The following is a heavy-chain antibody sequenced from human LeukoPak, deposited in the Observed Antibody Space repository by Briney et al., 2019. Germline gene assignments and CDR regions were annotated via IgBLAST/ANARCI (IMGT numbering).Heavy chain of an antibody. CDR3: AKGLYSGSYDGFDS. J-gene: IGHJ4*02. V-gene: IGHV3-23*01. CDR1: GFTFRIYA. Sequence: PGGSLRLSCASSGFTFRIYAMSWVRQAPGKGLEGVSVISGSGGSTYYADSVKGRFTISRDHSKNTLYLQMNSLRAEDTAVYYCAKGLYSGSYDGFDSWGQGALVTVSS. CDR2: ISGSGGST. D-gene: IGHD1-26*01.